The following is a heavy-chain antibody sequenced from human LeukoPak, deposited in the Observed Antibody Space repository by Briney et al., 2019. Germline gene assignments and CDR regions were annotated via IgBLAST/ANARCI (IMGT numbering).Heavy chain of an antibody. D-gene: IGHD3-22*01. CDR3: ARNRRYYDTRGYYYYYYIDV. CDR2: INHSGST. Sequence: SETLSLTCAVYGGSFSGYYWSWIRQPPGKGLEWIGEINHSGSTNYNPSLKSRVTISVDTSKNQFSLKLSSVTAADTAVYYCARNRRYYDTRGYYYYYYIDVWGKGTTVTISS. V-gene: IGHV4-34*01. CDR1: GGSFSGYY. J-gene: IGHJ6*03.